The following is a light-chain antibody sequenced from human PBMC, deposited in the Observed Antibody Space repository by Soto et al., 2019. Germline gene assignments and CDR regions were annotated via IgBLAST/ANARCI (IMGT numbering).Light chain of an antibody. Sequence: EIVLTQSPGTLSLSPGERATLSCRASQSISSSYLAWYQQKPGQAPRLLIYGASYRATGIPDRFGGSGSGTDFTLTISRLEPEDFAVYYCQQYGGSPVTFGQGTRLENK. CDR2: GAS. CDR3: QQYGGSPVT. CDR1: QSISSSY. V-gene: IGKV3-20*01. J-gene: IGKJ5*01.